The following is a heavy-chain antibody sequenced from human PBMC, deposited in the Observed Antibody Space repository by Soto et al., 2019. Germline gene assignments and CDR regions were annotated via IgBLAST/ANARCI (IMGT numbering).Heavy chain of an antibody. Sequence: EVPLVESGGGLVKPGGSLRLSCAASGFTFSNAWMSWVRQAPGKGLEWVGRIKSKTDGGTTDYAAPVKGRFTISRDDSKNTRYLQRNSLKTEDTAVYYCTTKGMITFGGVIVRGVWGKGTTVTVSS. D-gene: IGHD3-16*02. CDR2: IKSKTDGGTT. V-gene: IGHV3-15*01. CDR1: GFTFSNAW. CDR3: TTKGMITFGGVIVRGV. J-gene: IGHJ6*04.